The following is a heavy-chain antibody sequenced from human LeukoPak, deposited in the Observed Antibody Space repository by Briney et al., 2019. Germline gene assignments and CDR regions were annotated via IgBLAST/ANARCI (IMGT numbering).Heavy chain of an antibody. CDR3: ARETYYYGSGSYYVDY. CDR2: ISAYNGNP. J-gene: IGHJ4*02. CDR1: GYTFTSYG. V-gene: IGHV1-18*01. D-gene: IGHD3-10*01. Sequence: ASVKVSCKASGYTFTSYGISWVRQAPGQGLEWMGWISAYNGNPNYAQKLQGRVTMTTDTSTSTAYMELRSLRSDDTAVYYCARETYYYGSGSYYVDYWGQGTLVTVSS.